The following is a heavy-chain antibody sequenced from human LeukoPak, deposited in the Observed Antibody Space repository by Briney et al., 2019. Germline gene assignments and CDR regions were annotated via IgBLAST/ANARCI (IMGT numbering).Heavy chain of an antibody. CDR1: GYTFTSYY. CDR3: ARVNGDGSGFPEYFQH. V-gene: IGHV1-46*01. Sequence: GASVKVSCKASGYTFTSYYMHWVRQAPGQGLEWMGIINPSGGSTSYAQKFQGRVTMTRDMSTSTVYMELSSLRSEDTAVYYCARVNGDGSGFPEYFQHWGQGTLVTVSS. J-gene: IGHJ1*01. CDR2: INPSGGST. D-gene: IGHD3-10*01.